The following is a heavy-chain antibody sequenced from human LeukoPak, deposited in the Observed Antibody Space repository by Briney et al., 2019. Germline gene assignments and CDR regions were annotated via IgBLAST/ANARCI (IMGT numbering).Heavy chain of an antibody. CDR2: INHSGST. CDR3: ARVNQWWYRTGPRYYYYYMDV. CDR1: GGSFSGYY. Sequence: PSETLSLTCAVYGGSFSGYYWSWIRQPPGKGLEWIGEINHSGSTNYNPSRKSRVTISVDTSKNQFSLKLSSVTAADTAVYYCARVNQWWYRTGPRYYYYYMDVWGKGTTVTVSS. D-gene: IGHD2-15*01. J-gene: IGHJ6*03. V-gene: IGHV4-34*01.